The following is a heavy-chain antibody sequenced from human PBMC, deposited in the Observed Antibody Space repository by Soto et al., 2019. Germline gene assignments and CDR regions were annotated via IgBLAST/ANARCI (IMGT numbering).Heavy chain of an antibody. D-gene: IGHD5-18*01. CDR1: GGSISSYY. V-gene: IGHV4-59*01. Sequence: SETLSLTCTVSGGSISSYYWSWIWQPPGKGLEWIGYIYYSGSTNYNPSLKSRVTISVDTSKNQFSLKLSSVTAADTAVYYCARGLWVVDTAIFEYWGQGTLVTVSS. CDR3: ARGLWVVDTAIFEY. J-gene: IGHJ4*02. CDR2: IYYSGST.